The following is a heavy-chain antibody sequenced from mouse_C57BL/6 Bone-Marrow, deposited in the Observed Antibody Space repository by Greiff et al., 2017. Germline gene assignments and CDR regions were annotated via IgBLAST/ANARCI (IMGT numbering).Heavy chain of an antibody. Sequence: EVQLVESGPELVKPGASVKISCKASGYSFTGYYMNWVKQSPEKSLEWIGEINPSTGGTTYNQKFKAKATLTVDKSSSTAYMQLKSLTSEDSAVYYCARGVGYWGQGTTLTVSS. CDR1: GYSFTGYY. D-gene: IGHD1-1*01. V-gene: IGHV1-42*01. J-gene: IGHJ2*01. CDR2: INPSTGGT. CDR3: ARGVGY.